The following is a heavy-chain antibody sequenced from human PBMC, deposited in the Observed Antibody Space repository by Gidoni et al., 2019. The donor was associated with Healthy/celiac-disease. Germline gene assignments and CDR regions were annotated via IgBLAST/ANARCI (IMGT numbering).Heavy chain of an antibody. Sequence: EVQLVESGGGLVQPGRSLRLSCAASGFTFDDYAMHWVRQAPGKGLEWVSGISWNSGSIGYADSVKGRFTISRDNAKNSLYLQMNSLRAEDTALYYCAKDIEGSGWYQGFDPWGQGTLVTVSS. J-gene: IGHJ5*02. CDR3: AKDIEGSGWYQGFDP. CDR2: ISWNSGSI. D-gene: IGHD6-19*01. CDR1: GFTFDDYA. V-gene: IGHV3-9*01.